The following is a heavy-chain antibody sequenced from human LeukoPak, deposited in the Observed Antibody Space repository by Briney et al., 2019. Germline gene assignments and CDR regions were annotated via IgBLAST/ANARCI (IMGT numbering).Heavy chain of an antibody. D-gene: IGHD5-12*01. CDR1: GFTFSTSV. V-gene: IGHV3-48*04. CDR3: ARARGGYDFDY. CDR2: ITSSSSAI. J-gene: IGHJ4*02. Sequence: GGSLRLSCAASGFTFSTSVMNWVRQAPGKGLEWVSYITSSSSAIYYADSVKGRFTISRDNAKNSLYLQLNSLRAEDTAVYYCARARGGYDFDYWGQGTLVTVSS.